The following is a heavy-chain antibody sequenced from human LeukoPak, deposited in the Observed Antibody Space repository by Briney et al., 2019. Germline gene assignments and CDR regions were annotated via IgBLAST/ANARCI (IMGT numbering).Heavy chain of an antibody. CDR1: GFTFSSYS. V-gene: IGHV3-21*01. D-gene: IGHD1-26*01. J-gene: IGHJ4*02. CDR3: ARELGGTIFFDY. Sequence: PGGSLRLSCAASGFTFSSYSMNWVRQAPGKGLEWVSSISSSSSYIYYADSVKGRFTISRDNAKNSLYLQMNSLRAEDTAVYYCARELGGTIFFDYWGQGTLVTVSS. CDR2: ISSSSSYI.